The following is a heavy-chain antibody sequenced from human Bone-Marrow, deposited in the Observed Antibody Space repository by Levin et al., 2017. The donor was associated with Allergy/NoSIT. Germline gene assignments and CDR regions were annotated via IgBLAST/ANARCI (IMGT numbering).Heavy chain of an antibody. CDR3: TTDRGTYYDFWSGLV. J-gene: IGHJ6*02. V-gene: IGHV3-15*01. Sequence: KAGGSLRLSCAASGFTFSNAWMSWVRQAPGKGLEWVGRIKSKTDGGTTDYAAPVKGRFTISRDDSKNTLYLQMNSLKTEDTAVYYCTTDRGTYYDFWSGLVWGQGTTVTVSS. CDR1: GFTFSNAW. D-gene: IGHD3-3*01. CDR2: IKSKTDGGTT.